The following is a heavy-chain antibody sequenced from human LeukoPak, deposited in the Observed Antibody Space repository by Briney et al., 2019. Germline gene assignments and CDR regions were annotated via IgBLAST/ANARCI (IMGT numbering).Heavy chain of an antibody. CDR2: ISGSGGST. Sequence: GGSLRLSCAASGFTFSSYAMSCVRQAPGKGLEWVSAISGSGGSTYYADSVKGRFTISRDNSKNTLYLQMNSLRAEDTAVYYCAKVTHYDSSGYYVFDYWGQGTLVTVSS. V-gene: IGHV3-23*01. J-gene: IGHJ4*02. D-gene: IGHD3-22*01. CDR3: AKVTHYDSSGYYVFDY. CDR1: GFTFSSYA.